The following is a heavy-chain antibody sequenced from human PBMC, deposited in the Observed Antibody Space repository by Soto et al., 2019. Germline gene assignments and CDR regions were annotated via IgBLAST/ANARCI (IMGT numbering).Heavy chain of an antibody. V-gene: IGHV1-2*04. J-gene: IGHJ3*02. D-gene: IGHD6-13*01. CDR3: ACAVAAAGPTDAFDS. Sequence: ASVKVSCKASGYTFTGYYMHWVRQAPGQGLEWMGWINPNSGGTNYAQKFQGWVTMTRDTSISTAYMELSRLRSDDTAVYYCACAVAAAGPTDAFDSWGQGKMVTFSS. CDR2: INPNSGGT. CDR1: GYTFTGYY.